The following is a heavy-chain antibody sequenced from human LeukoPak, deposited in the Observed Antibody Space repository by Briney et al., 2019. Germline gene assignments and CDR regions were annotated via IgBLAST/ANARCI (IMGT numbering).Heavy chain of an antibody. D-gene: IGHD3-3*01. CDR3: STDFWRLGFDY. J-gene: IGHJ4*02. CDR1: GFTFSSYG. Sequence: PGGSLRLSGAASGFTFSSYGMPWVRQAPGKGLEWVGFIRGKALGWTTEYAASVKGRFSMSRDDSKNIAYLQMDNLKTEDTAVYYCSTDFWRLGFDYWGQGTLVTVSS. CDR2: IRGKALGWTT. V-gene: IGHV3-49*04.